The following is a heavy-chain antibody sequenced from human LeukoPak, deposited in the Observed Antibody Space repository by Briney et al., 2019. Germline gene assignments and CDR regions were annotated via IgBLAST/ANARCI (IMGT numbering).Heavy chain of an antibody. CDR1: GGSISSYY. CDR2: IYYSGST. D-gene: IGHD3-22*01. CDR3: AGPMIGSVGDAFDI. J-gene: IGHJ3*02. V-gene: IGHV4-59*01. Sequence: PSETLSLTCTVSGGSISSYYWSWIRQPPGKGQEWIGYIYYSGSTNYNPSLKSRVTISVDTSKNQFSLKLSSVTAADTAVYYCAGPMIGSVGDAFDIWGQGTMVTVSS.